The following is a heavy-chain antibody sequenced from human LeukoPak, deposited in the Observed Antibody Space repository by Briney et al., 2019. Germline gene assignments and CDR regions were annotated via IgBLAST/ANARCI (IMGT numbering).Heavy chain of an antibody. CDR2: INTDGSST. J-gene: IGHJ4*02. V-gene: IGHV3-74*01. D-gene: IGHD2-15*01. Sequence: PGGSLRLSCAASGFIFSSYWMHWVRQAPGKGLVWVSRINTDGSSTNYADSVTGRFTISRDNAKNSLYMQMNSLRAEDTAVYYCVRQRRYCSGDGCYQRTFDYWGQGTLVTVSS. CDR1: GFIFSSYW. CDR3: VRQRRYCSGDGCYQRTFDY.